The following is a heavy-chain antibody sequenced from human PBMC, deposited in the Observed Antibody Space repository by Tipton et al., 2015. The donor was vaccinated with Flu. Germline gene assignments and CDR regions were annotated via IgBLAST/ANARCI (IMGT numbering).Heavy chain of an antibody. CDR2: INHSGST. J-gene: IGHJ5*02. V-gene: IGHV4-34*01. D-gene: IGHD1-26*01. Sequence: TLSLTCAVYGGSLSGYYWSWIRQPPGKGLEWIGEINHSGSTNYNPSHKSRVTISVDTSTNQFSLKLSSVTAADTAVYYCARGPESIVGATGGWFDPWGQGTLVTVSS. CDR3: ARGPESIVGATGGWFDP. CDR1: GGSLSGYY.